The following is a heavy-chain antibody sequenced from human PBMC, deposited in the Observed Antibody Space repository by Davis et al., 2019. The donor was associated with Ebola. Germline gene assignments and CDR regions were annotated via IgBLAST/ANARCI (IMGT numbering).Heavy chain of an antibody. J-gene: IGHJ6*02. CDR1: GFTFSSYW. Sequence: GESLKISCAASGFTFSSYWMHWVRQAPGKGLVWVSRINSDGSSTSYADSVKGRFTISRDNAKNTLYLQMNSLRAEDTAVYYCARWGYDFWSGYYGQYYYYGMDVWGQGTTVTVSS. CDR2: INSDGSST. CDR3: ARWGYDFWSGYYGQYYYYGMDV. V-gene: IGHV3-74*01. D-gene: IGHD3-3*01.